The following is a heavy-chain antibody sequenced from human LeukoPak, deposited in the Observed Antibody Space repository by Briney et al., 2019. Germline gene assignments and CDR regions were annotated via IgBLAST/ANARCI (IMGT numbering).Heavy chain of an antibody. J-gene: IGHJ4*02. CDR3: ARAPGLGLGFDY. Sequence: GGSLRLSCAASGFTFSSYEVNWVRQAPGKGLEWVSYISSSGSTIYYADSVKGRFTISRDNPKNSLYLQMNSLRAEDTAVYYCARAPGLGLGFDYWGQGTLVTVSS. CDR1: GFTFSSYE. CDR2: ISSSGSTI. D-gene: IGHD3-10*01. V-gene: IGHV3-48*03.